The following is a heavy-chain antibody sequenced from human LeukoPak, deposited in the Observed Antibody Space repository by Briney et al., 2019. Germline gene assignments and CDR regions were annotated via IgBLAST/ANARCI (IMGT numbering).Heavy chain of an antibody. Sequence: PSETLSLTCAVYGGSFSGYYWSWIRQPPGKGLEWIGEINHSGSTNYNPSLKSRVTISVDTSKNQFSLMLSSVTAADTAVYYCARGRVGEYIISSERPYDAFDIWGQGTMVTVSS. CDR1: GGSFSGYY. CDR3: ARGRVGEYIISSERPYDAFDI. CDR2: INHSGST. D-gene: IGHD6-6*01. J-gene: IGHJ3*02. V-gene: IGHV4-34*01.